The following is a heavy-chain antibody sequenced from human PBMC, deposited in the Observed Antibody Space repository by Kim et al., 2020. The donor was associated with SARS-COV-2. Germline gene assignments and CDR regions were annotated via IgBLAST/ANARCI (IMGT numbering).Heavy chain of an antibody. CDR3: AREPNSYYCGGDCMNAFDI. V-gene: IGHV1-69*13. D-gene: IGHD2-21*02. CDR2: IIPIFGTA. CDR1: GGTFSSYA. J-gene: IGHJ3*02. Sequence: SVKVSCKASGGTFSSYAISWVRQAPGQGLEWMGGIIPIFGTANYAQKFQGRVTITADESTGTAYMELSSLRSEDTAVYYCAREPNSYYCGGDCMNAFDIWGQGTMVTVSS.